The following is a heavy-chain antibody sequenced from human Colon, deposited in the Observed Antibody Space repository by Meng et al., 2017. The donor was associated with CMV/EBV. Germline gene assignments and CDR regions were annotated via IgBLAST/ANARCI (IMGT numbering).Heavy chain of an antibody. CDR3: ASKFENGYGMDV. CDR1: GFTFSSYA. V-gene: IGHV3-30-3*01. Sequence: GESLKISCAASGFTFSSYAMHWVRQAPGKGLEWVAVISYDGSNKYYADSVKGRFTISRDNSKNTLYLQMNSLRAEDTAVYYCASKFENGYGMDVWGQGTTVTVSS. D-gene: IGHD2-8*01. CDR2: ISYDGSNK. J-gene: IGHJ6*02.